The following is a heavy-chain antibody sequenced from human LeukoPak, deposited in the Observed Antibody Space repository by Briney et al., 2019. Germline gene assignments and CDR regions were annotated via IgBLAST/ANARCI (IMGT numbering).Heavy chain of an antibody. CDR2: IYYSGST. V-gene: IGHV4-39*01. CDR1: GGSISSSSYY. D-gene: IGHD2-21*02. J-gene: IGHJ3*02. Sequence: SETLSLTCTVSGGSISSSSYYWGWIRQPPGKGLEWIGSIYYSGSTYYNPSLKSRVTISVDTSKNQFSLKLSSVTAADTAVYYCARRGVVVVTAHPDAFDIWGGGTMVTVSS. CDR3: ARRGVVVVTAHPDAFDI.